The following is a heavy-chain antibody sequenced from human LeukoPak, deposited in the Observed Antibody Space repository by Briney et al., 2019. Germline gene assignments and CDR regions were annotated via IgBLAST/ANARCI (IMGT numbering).Heavy chain of an antibody. Sequence: SGTLSLTCAVSGDSINNNNWWSWVRQSPGKGLEWIGEIYHSGSTNYNPSLKRRVTISVDTSKNQFSLKLSSVTAADTAVYYCARAVSVRGWPYYFDYWGQGTLVTVSS. D-gene: IGHD6-19*01. CDR1: GDSINNNNW. CDR3: ARAVSVRGWPYYFDY. V-gene: IGHV4-4*02. J-gene: IGHJ4*02. CDR2: IYHSGST.